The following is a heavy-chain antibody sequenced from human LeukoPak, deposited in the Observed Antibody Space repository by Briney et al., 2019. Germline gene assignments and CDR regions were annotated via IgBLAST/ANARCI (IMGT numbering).Heavy chain of an antibody. V-gene: IGHV4-59*08. CDR1: GGSISSYY. D-gene: IGHD4-17*01. CDR3: ARGLWDPVTLPYYFDY. CDR2: IYYSGST. J-gene: IGHJ4*02. Sequence: PSETLSLTCTVSGGSISSYYWSWIRQPPGKGLEWIGYIYYSGSTYYNPSLKSRVTISVDTSKNQFSLKLSSVTAADTAVYYCARGLWDPVTLPYYFDYWGQGTLVTVSS.